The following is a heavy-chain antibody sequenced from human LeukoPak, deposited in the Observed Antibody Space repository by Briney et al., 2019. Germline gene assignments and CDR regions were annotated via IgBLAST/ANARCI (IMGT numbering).Heavy chain of an antibody. CDR1: GYTFTRYD. D-gene: IGHD3-3*01. Sequence: ASVKVSCKASGYTFTRYDINWVRQPPGQGLEWMGWTSAYNGKTNYAKKFQGRVTMTTDTYKSTAYMELRSLRIDDTAVYYCARDRYCDFWSGYPLGYYYMDVWGKGTTVTVSS. J-gene: IGHJ6*03. V-gene: IGHV1-18*01. CDR2: TSAYNGKT. CDR3: ARDRYCDFWSGYPLGYYYMDV.